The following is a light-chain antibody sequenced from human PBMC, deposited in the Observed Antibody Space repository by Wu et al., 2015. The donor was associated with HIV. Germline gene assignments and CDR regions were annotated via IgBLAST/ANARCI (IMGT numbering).Light chain of an antibody. J-gene: IGKJ3*01. V-gene: IGKV3-20*01. CDR1: QIIPSSH. Sequence: IVLTQSPDTLSLSPGETAILSCRASQIIPSSHLAWYQQKPGRAPRLLMYGASSKAPGIPDRFSGYMSAATDFSLAIFRLQPEDSGVYFCQHYGDSQFTFGRGTKVEI. CDR3: QHYGDSQFT. CDR2: GAS.